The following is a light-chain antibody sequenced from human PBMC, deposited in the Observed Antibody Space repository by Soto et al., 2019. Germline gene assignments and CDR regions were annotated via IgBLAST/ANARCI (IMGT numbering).Light chain of an antibody. Sequence: AIQVTQSPSSLSASVGDRVTITCRTSQGIRSALGWYQQKPGKVPKLLIYAASTLQSGVPSRFSGSGSGRDFTLTISSLQPEEFATYYCQQYNSYSKTFGQGTKVDI. CDR2: AAS. CDR3: QQYNSYSKT. CDR1: QGIRSA. V-gene: IGKV1-13*02. J-gene: IGKJ1*01.